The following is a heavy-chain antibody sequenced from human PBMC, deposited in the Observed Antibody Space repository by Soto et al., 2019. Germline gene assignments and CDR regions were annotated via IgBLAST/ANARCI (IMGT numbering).Heavy chain of an antibody. Sequence: QVQLQESGPVLVKPSQPLSLTCTVSGGSISSGGYYWSWIRQHPGKGLEWIGYIYHSGTTYYNPSLTSRVTISVETSTKQCSRKLTSVTAAYTAVYYCARVRGNQPLGWVDPWGQGTLVTVS. CDR3: ARVRGNQPLGWVDP. D-gene: IGHD2-2*01. V-gene: IGHV4-31*03. J-gene: IGHJ5*02. CDR1: GGSISSGGYY. CDR2: IYHSGTT.